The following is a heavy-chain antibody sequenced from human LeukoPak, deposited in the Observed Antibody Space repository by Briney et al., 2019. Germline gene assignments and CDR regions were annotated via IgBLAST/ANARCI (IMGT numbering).Heavy chain of an antibody. D-gene: IGHD3-10*01. CDR3: ARSMVREVILSARRANWFDP. CDR1: GGSISSYY. Sequence: SETLSLTCTVSGGSISSYYWSWIRQPAGKGLEWIGRIYSSGSTDYNPSLESRVTMSVDTSKNQFSLKLSSVTAADTAVYYCARSMVREVILSARRANWFDPWGQGTLVTVSS. CDR2: IYSSGST. V-gene: IGHV4-4*07. J-gene: IGHJ5*02.